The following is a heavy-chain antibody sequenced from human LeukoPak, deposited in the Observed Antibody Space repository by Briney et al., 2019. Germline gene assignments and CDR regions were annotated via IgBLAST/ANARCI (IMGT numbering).Heavy chain of an antibody. CDR2: INHSGST. Sequence: PSETLSLTCAVYGGSFSGYYCSWIRHPPGKGREWIGEINHSGSTNYNPSLKSRVTISVDTSKNQFSLKLSSVTAAHTAVYYCARGSAAAGTGYWGQGTLVTVSS. D-gene: IGHD6-13*01. CDR3: ARGSAAAGTGY. J-gene: IGHJ4*02. V-gene: IGHV4-34*01. CDR1: GGSFSGYY.